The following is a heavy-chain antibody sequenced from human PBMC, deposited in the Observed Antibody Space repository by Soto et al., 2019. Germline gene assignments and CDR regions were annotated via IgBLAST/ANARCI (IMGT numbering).Heavy chain of an antibody. J-gene: IGHJ3*01. D-gene: IGHD2-15*01. CDR3: ATERAAVYTFDV. V-gene: IGHV3-11*01. CDR1: GFTFSDYS. CDR2: ISSSGITI. Sequence: QVHLVESGGGLVKPGGSLRLSCAASGFTFSDYSMTWIRQAPGKGLEWVSYISSSGITIYYADSVKGRFTISRDNAKNSLYLQMNSLRAEDTAVYHCATERAAVYTFDVWGQGTMVTVSS.